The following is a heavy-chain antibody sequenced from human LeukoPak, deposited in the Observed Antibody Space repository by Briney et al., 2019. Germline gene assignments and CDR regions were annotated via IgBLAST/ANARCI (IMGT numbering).Heavy chain of an antibody. V-gene: IGHV4-39*07. J-gene: IGHJ4*02. Sequence: SETLSLTCTVSGGSISSSSYYWGWVRQPPGKGLEWIGTIFYNGGTQYSPSLKSRVTISVDTSKNQFSLKLSSVTAADTAVYYCASHGGGATPDYWGQGTLVTVSS. CDR2: IFYNGGT. D-gene: IGHD1-26*01. CDR3: ASHGGGATPDY. CDR1: GGSISSSSYY.